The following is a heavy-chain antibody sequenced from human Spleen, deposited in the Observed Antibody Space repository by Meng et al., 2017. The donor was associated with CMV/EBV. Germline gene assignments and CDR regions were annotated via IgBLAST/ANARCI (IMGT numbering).Heavy chain of an antibody. J-gene: IGHJ4*02. Sequence: LPCAFSVGSFSVSNCWCWVRQPPGKGLVWIGEIYPSGSTTYNPSLKSRVTISVAKSKNQFSLKLSSVTAADTAVYYCAGAQSTDPPGYWGQGTLVTVSS. CDR1: VGSFSVSNC. D-gene: IGHD4-11*01. CDR3: AGAQSTDPPGY. CDR2: IYPSGST. V-gene: IGHV4-4*02.